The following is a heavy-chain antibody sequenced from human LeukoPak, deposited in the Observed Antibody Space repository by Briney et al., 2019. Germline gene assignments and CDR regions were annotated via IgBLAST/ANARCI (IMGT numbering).Heavy chain of an antibody. CDR2: MNPNSGNT. D-gene: IGHD4-23*01. J-gene: IGHJ5*02. CDR1: GYTFTTYD. Sequence: ASVKVSCKASGYTFTTYDINWVRQATGQGLEWMGWMNPNSGNTGYAQKFQGRVTMTRNTSISTAYMELSSLRSEDTAVYYCARGPNKSDGGNSGSAWFNPWGQGTLVTVSS. V-gene: IGHV1-8*01. CDR3: ARGPNKSDGGNSGSAWFNP.